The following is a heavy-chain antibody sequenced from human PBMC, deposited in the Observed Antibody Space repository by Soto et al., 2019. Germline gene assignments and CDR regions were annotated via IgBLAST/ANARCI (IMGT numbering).Heavy chain of an antibody. CDR1: GDSVSSNSAA. CDR2: TYYRSKWYN. Sequence: QVQLQQSGPGLVKPSQTLSLTCAISGDSVSSNSAAWNWIRQSPSRGLDWLGRTYYRSKWYNDYEVSVTSRININPDTSNNQFSLQLNSVTPEDTAVYYCARDLGGSSGWANWCDPWGQGTLVTVSS. D-gene: IGHD6-19*01. J-gene: IGHJ5*02. V-gene: IGHV6-1*01. CDR3: ARDLGGSSGWANWCDP.